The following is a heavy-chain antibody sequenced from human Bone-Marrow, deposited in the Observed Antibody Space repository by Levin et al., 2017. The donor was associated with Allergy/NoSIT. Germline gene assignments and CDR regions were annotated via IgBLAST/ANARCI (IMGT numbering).Heavy chain of an antibody. CDR1: GFTQNHA. CDR3: AKCAGITGLPFVIEY. J-gene: IGHJ4*02. Sequence: PGGSLRLSCVASGFTQNHAMSWVRQAPGKGLEWVSAISGSAVGASYADSVKGRFTISRDNSKNTVYLQMNSLRDEGTATYYCAKCAGITGLPFVIEYWGQGTLVTVSS. CDR2: ISGSAVGA. D-gene: IGHD1-14*01. V-gene: IGHV3-23*01.